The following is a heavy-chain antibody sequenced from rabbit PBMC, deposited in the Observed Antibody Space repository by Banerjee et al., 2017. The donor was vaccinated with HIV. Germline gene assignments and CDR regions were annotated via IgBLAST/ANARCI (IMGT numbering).Heavy chain of an antibody. CDR2: INTSSGNT. CDR3: ARDYAAYAGYSYAYDLNL. V-gene: IGHV1S45*01. D-gene: IGHD8-1*01. CDR1: GFSFSNKYV. Sequence: QEQLEESGGDLVKPEGSLTLTCTASGFSFSNKYVMCWVRQAPGKGLEWIACINTSSGNTVYASWAKGRFTISKTSSTTVTLQMTSLTAADTATYFCARDYAAYAGYSYAYDLNLWGPGTLVTVS. J-gene: IGHJ4*01.